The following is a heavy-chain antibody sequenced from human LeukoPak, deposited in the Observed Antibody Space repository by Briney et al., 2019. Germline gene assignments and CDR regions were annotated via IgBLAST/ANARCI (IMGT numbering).Heavy chain of an antibody. CDR3: TETSRYCYYYGMDV. CDR2: IIPIFGTA. CDR1: GGTFSSYA. J-gene: IGHJ6*02. V-gene: IGHV1-69*13. Sequence: ASVKVSCKASGGTFSSYAISWVRQAPGQGLEWMGGIIPIFGTANYAQKFQGRVTITADESTSTAYMELSSLRSEDTAVYYCTETSRYCYYYGMDVWGQGTTVTVSS.